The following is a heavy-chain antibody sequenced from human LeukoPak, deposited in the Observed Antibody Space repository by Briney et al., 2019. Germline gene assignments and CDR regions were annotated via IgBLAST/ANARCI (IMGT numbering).Heavy chain of an antibody. V-gene: IGHV4-39*07. CDR1: GGSISSSSYY. Sequence: SETLSLTCTVPGGSISSSSYYCGWVRQPPGKGLGWLGSIYYSGSTYYNPSLKSRVTISVDTSKNQFSLKLSSVTAADTAVYYCARDQSHYYGSGSFDYWGQGTLVTVSS. CDR2: IYYSGST. CDR3: ARDQSHYYGSGSFDY. J-gene: IGHJ4*02. D-gene: IGHD3-10*01.